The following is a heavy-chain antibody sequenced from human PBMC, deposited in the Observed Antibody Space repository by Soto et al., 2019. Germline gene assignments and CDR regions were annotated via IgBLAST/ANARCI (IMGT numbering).Heavy chain of an antibody. Sequence: QVQLQESGPGLVKPSGTLSLTCAVSGGSISSSNWWSWVRQPPGKGLEWIGEIYHSGSTNYNPSLKSRVTIAVAKSKTQFSLKLSAVTAADTAVYYCARDRGYDILTGHYNSYYYYGMDVWGQGTTVTVSS. J-gene: IGHJ6*02. CDR1: GGSISSSNW. D-gene: IGHD3-9*01. CDR3: ARDRGYDILTGHYNSYYYYGMDV. V-gene: IGHV4-4*02. CDR2: IYHSGST.